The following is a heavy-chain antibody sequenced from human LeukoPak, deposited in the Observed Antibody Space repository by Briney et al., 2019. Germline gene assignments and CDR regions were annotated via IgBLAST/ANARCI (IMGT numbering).Heavy chain of an antibody. D-gene: IGHD2-2*01. Sequence: ASVKVSCKASGYTFTGYYMHWVRQAPGQGLEWMGCINPNSGGTNYAQKFQGRVTMTRDTSISTAYMELSRLRSDDTAVYYCARDQCCSSTSCYSWFDPWGQGTLVTVSS. CDR1: GYTFTGYY. CDR2: INPNSGGT. V-gene: IGHV1-2*02. CDR3: ARDQCCSSTSCYSWFDP. J-gene: IGHJ5*02.